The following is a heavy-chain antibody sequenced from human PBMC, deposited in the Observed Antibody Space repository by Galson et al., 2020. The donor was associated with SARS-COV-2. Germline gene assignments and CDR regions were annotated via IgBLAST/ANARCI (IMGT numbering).Heavy chain of an antibody. V-gene: IGHV4-31*01. Sequence: SETLSLTCTVTGGTIRSGGYYWTWIRQQPGQGLEWIGNLYYSASTYYKPSLKRLVTISVDTSKNQFSLKLSSVTAADTAVYYGARRFDTYYPWGWYFDLWGRGTLVTVSS. CDR2: LYYSAST. CDR1: GGTIRSGGYY. D-gene: IGHD3-10*01. J-gene: IGHJ2*01. CDR3: ARRFDTYYPWGWYFDL.